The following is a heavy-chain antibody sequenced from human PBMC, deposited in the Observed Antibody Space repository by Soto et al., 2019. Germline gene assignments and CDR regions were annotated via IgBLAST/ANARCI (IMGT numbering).Heavy chain of an antibody. CDR3: VRGDLVTTSLLDY. J-gene: IGHJ4*02. CDR1: GFPFSSYL. CDR2: ISDDGTST. D-gene: IGHD5-12*01. V-gene: IGHV3-74*01. Sequence: EVQLVESGGGLVQPGGSLRLSCAASGFPFSSYLMHWVRQAPGKGLVWVSRISDDGTSTTYADSMKGRFTISRDNVKSTLSLQMNRLRVEDTPVYYCVRGDLVTTSLLDYWGQGALVTVSS.